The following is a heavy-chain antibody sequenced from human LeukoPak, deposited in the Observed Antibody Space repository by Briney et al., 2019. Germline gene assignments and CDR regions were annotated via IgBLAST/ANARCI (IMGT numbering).Heavy chain of an antibody. CDR1: GFTFSNAW. CDR3: ARHLSGVTGYTYGRGIDY. V-gene: IGHV3-7*01. Sequence: PGGSLRLSCAASGFTFSNAWMSWVRQAPGKGLEWVANIKQDGSEKYYVDSVKGRFTISRDNAKKSLYLQVNSLRAEDTAVYYCARHLSGVTGYTYGRGIDYWGQGTLVTVSS. D-gene: IGHD5-18*01. CDR2: IKQDGSEK. J-gene: IGHJ4*02.